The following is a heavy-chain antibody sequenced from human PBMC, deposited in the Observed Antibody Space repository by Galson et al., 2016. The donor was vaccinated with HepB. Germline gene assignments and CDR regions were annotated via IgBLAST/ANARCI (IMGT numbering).Heavy chain of an antibody. Sequence: SLRLSCAASGFTFSRNSMNWVRQAPGKGLEWVSYINSRSSSIYCADSVKGRFTISRDNAQNSLYLQMNSLRDDDTAVYYCTRERGAGYTTWFDTWGQGTLVTASS. CDR2: INSRSSSI. CDR1: GFTFSRNS. CDR3: TRERGAGYTTWFDT. V-gene: IGHV3-48*02. J-gene: IGHJ5*02. D-gene: IGHD1-1*01.